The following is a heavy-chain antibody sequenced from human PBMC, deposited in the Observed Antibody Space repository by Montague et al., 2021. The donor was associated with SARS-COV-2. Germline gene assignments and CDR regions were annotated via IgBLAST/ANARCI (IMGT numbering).Heavy chain of an antibody. Sequence: SETLSLTCAVYGGSFSGYYRSWIRQPPGKGLEWTGEINHSGSTNYNPSLKSRVTISVDTSKNQFSLKLSSVTAADTAVYYCARGGYSGYWDYWGQGTLVTVSS. D-gene: IGHD5-12*01. J-gene: IGHJ4*02. CDR1: GGSFSGYY. CDR3: ARGGYSGYWDY. V-gene: IGHV4-34*01. CDR2: INHSGST.